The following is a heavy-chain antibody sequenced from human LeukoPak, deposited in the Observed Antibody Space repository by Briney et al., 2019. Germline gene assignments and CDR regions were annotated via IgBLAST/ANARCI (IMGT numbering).Heavy chain of an antibody. D-gene: IGHD2-15*01. CDR3: ARHYTSMLNIFA. V-gene: IGHV4-39*01. Sequence: PSETLSLTCTVSGGSISSSSYYWGWVRQPPGKGLEWIGSIYYSGSTYYNPSLKSRVTISVDTSKNQFSLKLSSVTAADTAVYYCARHYTSMLNIFAWGQGTLVTVSS. CDR2: IYYSGST. CDR1: GGSISSSSYY. J-gene: IGHJ5*02.